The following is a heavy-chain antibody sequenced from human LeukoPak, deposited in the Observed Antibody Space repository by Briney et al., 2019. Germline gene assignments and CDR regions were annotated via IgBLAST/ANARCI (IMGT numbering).Heavy chain of an antibody. CDR3: AKVPTVNSFDY. J-gene: IGHJ4*02. CDR1: GFTFSSYG. Sequence: GGSLRLSCVASGFTFSSYGMSWVRQAPGKGLEWVSAISGSGGSTYYADSVKGRFTISRDNSKNTLYLQMNSLRAEDTAVYYCAKVPTVNSFDYWGQGTLVTVSS. D-gene: IGHD4-17*01. CDR2: ISGSGGST. V-gene: IGHV3-23*01.